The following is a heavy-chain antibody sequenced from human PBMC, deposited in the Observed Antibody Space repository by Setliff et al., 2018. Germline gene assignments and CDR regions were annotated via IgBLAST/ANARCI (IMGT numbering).Heavy chain of an antibody. Sequence: SETLSLTCTVSGGSISSYYWSWIRQPPGMGLEWIGYIYNSGSTNYNPSLKSRVTISVDTSKNQISLKLTSMTAADTAVYFCARHLLVQGTYHFDYWGQGSPVTVSS. V-gene: IGHV4-59*08. J-gene: IGHJ4*02. CDR2: IYNSGST. CDR3: ARHLLVQGTYHFDY. D-gene: IGHD3-10*01. CDR1: GGSISSYY.